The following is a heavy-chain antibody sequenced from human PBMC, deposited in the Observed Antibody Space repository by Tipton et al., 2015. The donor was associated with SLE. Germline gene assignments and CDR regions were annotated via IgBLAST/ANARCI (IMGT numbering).Heavy chain of an antibody. CDR2: ISYDGSNK. V-gene: IGHV3-30*04. Sequence: SLRLSCAASGFTFISYAMHWGRQAPGEGLGWAPVISYDGSNKYYADFVKGRFTISRDNSKNTLYLQMNSLRAEDTAVYYCAREGLYYYGAWSPGDFWGQGPPVRVSS. CDR3: AREGLYYYGAWSPGDF. D-gene: IGHD3-10*01. CDR1: GFTFISYA. J-gene: IGHJ4*02.